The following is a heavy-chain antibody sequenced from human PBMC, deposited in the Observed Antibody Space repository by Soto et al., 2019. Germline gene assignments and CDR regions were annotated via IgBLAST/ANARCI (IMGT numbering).Heavy chain of an antibody. Sequence: EVQLLESGGGLVQPGGSLRLSCAASGFTFTTYAMSWVRQAPGKGLEWVSAISGSAGSTYYADSVKGRFTISRDNSKNTLSLQMNSLRVEDTAVYYCAKNWDTTFSASSHWGQGTLVSVSS. CDR1: GFTFTTYA. J-gene: IGHJ4*02. CDR2: ISGSAGST. V-gene: IGHV3-23*01. CDR3: AKNWDTTFSASSH. D-gene: IGHD1-26*01.